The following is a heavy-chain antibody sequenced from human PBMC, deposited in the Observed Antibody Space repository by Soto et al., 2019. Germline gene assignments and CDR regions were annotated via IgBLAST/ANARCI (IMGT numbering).Heavy chain of an antibody. CDR1: GGTFSSYS. CDR2: TIPIFGTA. Sequence: QVQLVQSGAEVKKPGSSVKVSCKASGGTFSSYSINWVRQAPGQVLEWMGETIPIFGTANYAQKFQGRVTITADESTSTAYMELSSLSSEDTAVYYCARDGGRHSGGIDYWGQGTLVTVSS. V-gene: IGHV1-69*01. CDR3: ARDGGRHSGGIDY. J-gene: IGHJ4*02. D-gene: IGHD1-26*01.